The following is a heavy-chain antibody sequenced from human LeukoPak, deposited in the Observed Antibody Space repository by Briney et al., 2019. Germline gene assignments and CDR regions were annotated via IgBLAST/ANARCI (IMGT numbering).Heavy chain of an antibody. CDR2: INHSGST. CDR1: GGSFSGYY. V-gene: IGHV4-34*01. Sequence: SETLSLTCAVYGGSFSGYYWSWIRQPPGKGLERIGEINHSGSTNYNPSLKSRVTMSVDTSKNQFSLKLSSVTAADTAVYYCARGIGGWYNVHYFDYWGQGTLVTVSS. D-gene: IGHD6-19*01. CDR3: ARGIGGWYNVHYFDY. J-gene: IGHJ4*02.